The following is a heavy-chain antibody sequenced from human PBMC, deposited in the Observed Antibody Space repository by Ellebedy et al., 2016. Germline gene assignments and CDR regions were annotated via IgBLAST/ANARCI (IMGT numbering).Heavy chain of an antibody. CDR2: INHSGST. CDR1: GGSFSGYY. D-gene: IGHD5-12*01. CDR3: ARDRGYSGYDYFDY. V-gene: IGHV4-34*01. Sequence: SETLSLTXAVYGGSFSGYYWSWIRQPPGKGLEWIGEINHSGSTNYNPSLKSRVTISVDKSKNQFSLKLSSVTAADTAVYYCARDRGYSGYDYFDYWGQGTLVTVSS. J-gene: IGHJ4*02.